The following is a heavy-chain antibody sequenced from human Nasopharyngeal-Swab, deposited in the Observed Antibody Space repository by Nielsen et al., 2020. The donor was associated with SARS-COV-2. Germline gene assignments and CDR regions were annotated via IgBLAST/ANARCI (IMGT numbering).Heavy chain of an antibody. Sequence: GGSLRLSCAASGFIVKDNNIHWVRQAPGKGLQWVSFTSSGLATDSSDSVKGRFTISRHNSENTLYLQMNSLRPEDTAIYYCARGRGGSDWYLDLWGRGTLVTVSS. CDR3: ARGRGGSDWYLDL. J-gene: IGHJ2*01. D-gene: IGHD3-16*01. CDR2: TSSGLAT. CDR1: GFIVKDNN. V-gene: IGHV3-53*04.